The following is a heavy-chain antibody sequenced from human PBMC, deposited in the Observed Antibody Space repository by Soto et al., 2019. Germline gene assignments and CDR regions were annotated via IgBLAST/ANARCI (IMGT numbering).Heavy chain of an antibody. V-gene: IGHV4-30-4*01. J-gene: IGHJ2*01. Sequence: PSEAPSLTCTVSGAYIKDNECYWIWIPQTPWKGLDWIGYVYYSGTTDYIPSLKSRLSMSIDKSQNQFTLKLNSVTAADTATYYCARMSYFYDKWYFDLWGRGTLVTV. CDR3: ARMSYFYDKWYFDL. CDR1: GAYIKDNECY. CDR2: VYYSGTT. D-gene: IGHD3-22*01.